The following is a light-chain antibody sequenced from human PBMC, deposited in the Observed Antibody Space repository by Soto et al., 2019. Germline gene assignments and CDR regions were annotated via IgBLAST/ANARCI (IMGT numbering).Light chain of an antibody. CDR1: QSISSW. J-gene: IGKJ1*01. Sequence: DIPMTQSPSTLSASVGDRVTITCRASQSISSWLAWYQQKPGKAPKLLIYKASSLESGVPSRFSGSGSGTDFTLTISSLQPDDFATYYCQQYNNYATFGQGTKVEIK. V-gene: IGKV1-5*03. CDR2: KAS. CDR3: QQYNNYAT.